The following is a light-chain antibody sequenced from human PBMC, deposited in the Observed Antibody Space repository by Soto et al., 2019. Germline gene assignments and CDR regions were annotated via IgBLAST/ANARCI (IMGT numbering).Light chain of an antibody. CDR3: QQYGSTPLT. V-gene: IGKV3-20*01. J-gene: IGKJ4*01. CDR1: QSVSRNY. CDR2: GAS. Sequence: EIVLTQSPGTLSSSPGERVTLSCRASQSVSRNYLAWYQQKPGQAPRLLIYGASSRATGIPDKFTGSGSGADFTLTITRLEPEDFALYFCQQYGSTPLTFGGGTKVEIK.